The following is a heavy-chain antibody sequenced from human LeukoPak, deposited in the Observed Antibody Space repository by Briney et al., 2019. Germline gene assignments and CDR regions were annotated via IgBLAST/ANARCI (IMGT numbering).Heavy chain of an antibody. Sequence: ASVKVSCKASGYTFTSYGISWVRQAPGQGLEWMGWISAYNGNTRYAQKLQGRVTMTTDSSTSTAYMELRSLRSDDTAVYYCARDRYYYDSSGYKDYWGQGTLVTVSS. D-gene: IGHD3-22*01. CDR2: ISAYNGNT. J-gene: IGHJ4*02. V-gene: IGHV1-18*01. CDR1: GYTFTSYG. CDR3: ARDRYYYDSSGYKDY.